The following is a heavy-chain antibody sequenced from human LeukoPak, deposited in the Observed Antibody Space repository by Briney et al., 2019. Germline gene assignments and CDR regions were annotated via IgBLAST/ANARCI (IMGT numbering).Heavy chain of an antibody. J-gene: IGHJ4*02. CDR1: GYTFGDYG. Sequence: AGGSLRLSCAASGYTFGDYGMSWVRQVPGKGLEWVSSIFPSGGEIHYADSVRGRFTISRDNSKSTLSLQMNSLRAEDTAIYYCATYRQVLLPFESWGQGTLVTVSS. CDR3: ATYRQVLLPFES. CDR2: IFPSGGEI. V-gene: IGHV3-23*01. D-gene: IGHD2-8*02.